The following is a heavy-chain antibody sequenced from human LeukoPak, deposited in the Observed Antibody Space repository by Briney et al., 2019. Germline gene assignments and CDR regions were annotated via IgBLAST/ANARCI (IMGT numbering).Heavy chain of an antibody. V-gene: IGHV1-3*01. CDR1: GYTFTSYA. CDR2: INAGNGNT. D-gene: IGHD4-23*01. J-gene: IGHJ4*02. Sequence: ASVKVSCKASGYTFTSYAMHWVRQAPGQRLEWMGWINAGNGNTKYSQKFQGRVTITRDTSASTAYMELSRLRSDDTAVYYCARGSDGGNSDYWGQGTLVTVSS. CDR3: ARGSDGGNSDY.